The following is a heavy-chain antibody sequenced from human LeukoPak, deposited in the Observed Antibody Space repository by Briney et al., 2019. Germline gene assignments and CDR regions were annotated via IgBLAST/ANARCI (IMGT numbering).Heavy chain of an antibody. J-gene: IGHJ6*02. V-gene: IGHV3-21*01. CDR3: ASSLSYYGMDV. CDR2: ISSSSSYI. CDR1: GFTFSSYS. Sequence: GGSLRLSCAASGFTFSSYSMNWVRQAPGKGLAWASSISSSSSYIYYADSVKGRFTISRDNAKNSLYLQMNSLRAEDTAVYYCASSLSYYGMDVWGQGTTVTVSS.